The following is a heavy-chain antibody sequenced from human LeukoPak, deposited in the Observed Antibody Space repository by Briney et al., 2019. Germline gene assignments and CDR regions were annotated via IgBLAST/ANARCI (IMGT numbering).Heavy chain of an antibody. CDR1: GFTFSSYA. Sequence: GRSLGLSCAASGFTFSSYAMHWVRQAPGKGLEWVAVISYDGSNKYYADSVKGRFTISRDNSKNTLYLQMNSLRAEDTAVYYCARDEYSSSQDDYYYGMDVWGQGTTVTVSS. V-gene: IGHV3-30-3*01. CDR3: ARDEYSSSQDDYYYGMDV. CDR2: ISYDGSNK. J-gene: IGHJ6*02. D-gene: IGHD6-6*01.